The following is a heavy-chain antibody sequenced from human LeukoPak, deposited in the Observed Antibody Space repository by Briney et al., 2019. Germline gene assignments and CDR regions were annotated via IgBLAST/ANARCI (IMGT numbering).Heavy chain of an antibody. CDR2: ISYDGSNR. CDR1: GFTFSSYA. J-gene: IGHJ4*02. CDR3: ATQARYSDY. V-gene: IGHV3-30-3*01. D-gene: IGHD1-26*01. Sequence: GGSLRLSCAASGFTFSSYAMHWVRQAPGKGLEWVAVISYDGSNRYYADSVKGRFTISRDNSKNTLYLQMNSLRAEDTAVYYCATQARYSDYWGQGTLVTVSS.